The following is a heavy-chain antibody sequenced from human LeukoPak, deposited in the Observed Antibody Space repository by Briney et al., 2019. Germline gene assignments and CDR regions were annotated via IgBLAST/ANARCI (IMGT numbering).Heavy chain of an antibody. CDR3: ARDGFRGSYEVDY. CDR2: ISSSGSTI. D-gene: IGHD1-26*01. Sequence: GGSLRLSCAASGFTFRSYWMSWVRQAPGKGLEWVSYISSSGSTIYYADSVKGRFTISRDNAKNSLYLQMNSLRAEDTAVYYCARDGFRGSYEVDYWGQGTLVTVSS. CDR1: GFTFRSYW. V-gene: IGHV3-48*04. J-gene: IGHJ4*02.